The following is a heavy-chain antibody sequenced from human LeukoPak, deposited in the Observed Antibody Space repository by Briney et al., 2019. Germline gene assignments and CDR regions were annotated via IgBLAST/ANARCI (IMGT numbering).Heavy chain of an antibody. Sequence: GESLKISCKGSGYSFNTDWIGWVRQMPGKGLEWMGIIYPGDSDTRYSPSFQGQVTTSADKSISTAYLQWSSLKASDTAMYYCARRMASNSEPNCFDYWGKGTLVTVSS. CDR3: ARRMASNSEPNCFDY. V-gene: IGHV5-51*01. CDR1: GYSFNTDW. D-gene: IGHD5-24*01. J-gene: IGHJ4*02. CDR2: IYPGDSDT.